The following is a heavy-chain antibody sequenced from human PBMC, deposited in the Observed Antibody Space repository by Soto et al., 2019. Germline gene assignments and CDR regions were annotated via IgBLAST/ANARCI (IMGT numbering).Heavy chain of an antibody. Sequence: SLRLSCAASGFTFGTYAMSWVCQSPGKGLEWVSSISGSDGTTYYADSVKGRFSISRDKSKNTLYLQMNSLRAEDTAIYHCAKLDFWNSYYGLDVWGQGTTVTVSS. V-gene: IGHV3-23*01. CDR2: ISGSDGTT. CDR3: AKLDFWNSYYGLDV. J-gene: IGHJ6*02. CDR1: GFTFGTYA. D-gene: IGHD3-3*01.